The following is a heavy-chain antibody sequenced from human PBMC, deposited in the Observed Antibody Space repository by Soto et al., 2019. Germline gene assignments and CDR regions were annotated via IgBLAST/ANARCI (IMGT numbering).Heavy chain of an antibody. CDR3: AKDRMGAGVRGYFDY. V-gene: IGHV3-30*18. J-gene: IGHJ4*02. D-gene: IGHD3-10*01. CDR2: ISYDGSNN. CDR1: GFTFSAYG. Sequence: QVQLVESGGGVVQPGRSLRLSCAGSGFTFSAYGMDWVRQAPGKGLEWVAVISYDGSNNYYADSVKGRFTISRDNSKNTLYLQMNSLRAEDTAVYYCAKDRMGAGVRGYFDYWGQGTLVTVSS.